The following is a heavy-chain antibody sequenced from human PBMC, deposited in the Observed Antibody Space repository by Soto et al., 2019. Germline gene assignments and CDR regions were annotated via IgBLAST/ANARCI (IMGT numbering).Heavy chain of an antibody. CDR2: LYYGGST. CDR3: TRGAGAPWVRFDA. Sequence: LSLPCSVSGGSINSDDAFWGWVRQSPGKGLEWIGSLYYGGSTFYNPSLKSRVTISLDTFKNQFSLRLTSVTAADTALYYGTRGAGAPWVRFDAWGQGTLVTVSS. CDR1: GGSINSDDAF. J-gene: IGHJ5*02. D-gene: IGHD3-16*01. V-gene: IGHV4-39*01.